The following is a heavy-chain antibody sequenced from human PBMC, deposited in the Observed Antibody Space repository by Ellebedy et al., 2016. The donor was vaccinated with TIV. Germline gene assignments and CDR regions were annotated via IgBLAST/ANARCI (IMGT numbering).Heavy chain of an antibody. V-gene: IGHV4-59*01. J-gene: IGHJ4*02. CDR3: ARAGDSGDFLDF. Sequence: SETLSLTCTVSGGSISPYYWSRIRQPPGKGLEWIGYFHYSGSATYDPSLTTRVTISLDTSNNQLSLRLTSVTAADTAIYYCARAGDSGDFLDFWGQGALVTVSS. D-gene: IGHD4-17*01. CDR1: GGSISPYY. CDR2: FHYSGSA.